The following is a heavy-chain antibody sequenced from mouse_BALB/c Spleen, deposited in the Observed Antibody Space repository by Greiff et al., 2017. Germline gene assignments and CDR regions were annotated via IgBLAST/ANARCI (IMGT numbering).Heavy chain of an antibody. CDR2: ISSGSSTI. CDR1: GFTFSSFG. Sequence: EVMLVESGGGLVQPGGSRKLSCAASGFTFSSFGMHWVRQAPEKGLEWVAYISSGSSTIYYADTVKGRFTISRDNPKNTLFLQMTSLRSEDTAMYYCARSANWEVFDYWGQGTTLTVSS. V-gene: IGHV5-17*02. J-gene: IGHJ2*01. CDR3: ARSANWEVFDY. D-gene: IGHD4-1*01.